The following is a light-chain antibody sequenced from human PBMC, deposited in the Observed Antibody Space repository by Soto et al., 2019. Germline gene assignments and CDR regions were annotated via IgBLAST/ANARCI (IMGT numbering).Light chain of an antibody. V-gene: IGKV3-20*01. CDR1: QSVSSSY. CDR2: GAY. Sequence: EIVLTQSPGTLSLSPGERATLSCRATQSVSSSYLAWYQQKPGQAPRLLIYGAYIRATGIPDRFSGSGSGTDFTLTITTLEPEDCAVYYCQQYGNSIYSFGQGTKLEIK. J-gene: IGKJ2*03. CDR3: QQYGNSIYS.